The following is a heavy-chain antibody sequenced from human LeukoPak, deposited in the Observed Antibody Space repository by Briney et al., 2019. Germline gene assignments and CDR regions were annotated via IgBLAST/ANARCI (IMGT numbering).Heavy chain of an antibody. Sequence: QPGGSLRLSCAASGFTFSSYGMHWVRQAPGKGLEWVAVISYDGSNKYYAGSVKGRFTISRDNSKNTLYLQMDSLRAEDTAVYYCAKGEGPDDYGYAFDIWGQGTMVTVSS. CDR1: GFTFSSYG. CDR2: ISYDGSNK. J-gene: IGHJ3*02. D-gene: IGHD4-17*01. CDR3: AKGEGPDDYGYAFDI. V-gene: IGHV3-30*18.